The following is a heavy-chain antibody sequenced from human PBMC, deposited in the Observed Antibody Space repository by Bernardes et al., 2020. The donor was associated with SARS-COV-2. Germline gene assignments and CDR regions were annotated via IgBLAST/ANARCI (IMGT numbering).Heavy chain of an antibody. Sequence: GGSLRLSCAASGFTFSSYEMNWVRQAPGKGLEWVSYISSSGSTIYYADSVKGRFTISRDNAKNSLYLQMNSLRAEDTAVYYCARDTLTSYSSSSSFDYWSQGTLVTVSS. CDR3: ARDTLTSYSSSSSFDY. D-gene: IGHD6-6*01. CDR2: ISSSGSTI. V-gene: IGHV3-48*03. J-gene: IGHJ4*02. CDR1: GFTFSSYE.